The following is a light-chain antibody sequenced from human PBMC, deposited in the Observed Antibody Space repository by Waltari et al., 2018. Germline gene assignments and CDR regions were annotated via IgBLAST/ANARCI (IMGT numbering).Light chain of an antibody. CDR2: DDN. CDR1: SSNLGTYF. CDR3: ATWDNSLTAVV. Sequence: QSVLTQPPSVSAAPGPKVNISCSGSSSNLGTYFVSWYHQLPGATPKLLIYDDNKRPSRIPDRFSASKAGTSATLDITGLQIGDEADYYCATWDNSLTAVVFGGGTKLTVL. J-gene: IGLJ3*02. V-gene: IGLV1-51*01.